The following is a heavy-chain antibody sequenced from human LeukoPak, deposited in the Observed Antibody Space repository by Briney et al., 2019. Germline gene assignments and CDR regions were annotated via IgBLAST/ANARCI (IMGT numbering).Heavy chain of an antibody. J-gene: IGHJ4*02. CDR2: IYHSGST. Sequence: SETLSLTCAVSGGSISSGGYSWSWSRQPPGKGLGWIGYIYHSGSTYYNPSLKSRVTISVDRSKNQFSLKLSSVTAADTAVYYCARGSGYFDYWGQGTLVTVSS. V-gene: IGHV4-30-2*01. CDR1: GGSISSGGYS. CDR3: ARGSGYFDY.